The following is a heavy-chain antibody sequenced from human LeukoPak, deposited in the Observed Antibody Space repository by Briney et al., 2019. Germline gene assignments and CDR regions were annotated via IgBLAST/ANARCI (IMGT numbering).Heavy chain of an antibody. J-gene: IGHJ6*03. CDR1: GGSISSYY. V-gene: IGHV4-4*07. CDR3: AGEIAVAGSDYYYYMDV. Sequence: SETLSLTCTVSGGSISSYYWSWIRQPAGKGPEWIGRIYSSGSTNYNPSLKSRVTMSVDTPKNQFSLKLSSVTAADTAVYYCAGEIAVAGSDYYYYMDVWGKGTTVTISS. CDR2: IYSSGST. D-gene: IGHD6-19*01.